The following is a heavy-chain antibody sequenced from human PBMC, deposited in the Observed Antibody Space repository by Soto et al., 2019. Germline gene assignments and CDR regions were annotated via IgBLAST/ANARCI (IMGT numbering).Heavy chain of an antibody. CDR1: CYTFTGYY. D-gene: IGHD2-2*01. CDR2: INPNSGGT. CDR3: ARGHCSSTSCIYYYYGMDV. V-gene: IGHV1-2*04. Sequence: GASXKVSCKASCYTFTGYYMHWARQAPGQWLEGLGWINPNSGGTNYAQKFQGWVTMTRDTSISTAYMELSRLRSDDTAVYYCARGHCSSTSCIYYYYGMDVWGQGTTVTVSS. J-gene: IGHJ6*02.